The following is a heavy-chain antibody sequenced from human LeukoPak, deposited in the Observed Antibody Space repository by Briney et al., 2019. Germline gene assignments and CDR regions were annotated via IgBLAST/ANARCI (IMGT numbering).Heavy chain of an antibody. V-gene: IGHV3-49*03. CDR2: IRSKAYGGTT. CDR3: TRGGDSSSWYQVDY. Sequence: GGSLRLSCTASGFTFGDYAMSWFRQAPGKGLEWVGFIRSKAYGGTTEYAASVKGRFTISRDDSKSIAYLQMNSLKTEDTAVYYCTRGGDSSSWYQVDYWGQGTLVTVSS. CDR1: GFTFGDYA. J-gene: IGHJ4*02. D-gene: IGHD6-13*01.